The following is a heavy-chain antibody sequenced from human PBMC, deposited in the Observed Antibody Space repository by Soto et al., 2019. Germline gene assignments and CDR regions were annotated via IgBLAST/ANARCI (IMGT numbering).Heavy chain of an antibody. V-gene: IGHV6-1*01. CDR2: IYYRSKWFH. Sequence: ETLSLTCVISGDSVSSNGACWNWIRQSPSRGLQWLGRIYYRSKWFHDYAASVESRMAINPDTSRNQFSLQLNYVTPEDTAVYYCARVHCSAGTCLDGLDFWGQGTTVTVSS. CDR1: GDSVSSNGAC. CDR3: ARVHCSAGTCLDGLDF. D-gene: IGHD2-15*01. J-gene: IGHJ6*02.